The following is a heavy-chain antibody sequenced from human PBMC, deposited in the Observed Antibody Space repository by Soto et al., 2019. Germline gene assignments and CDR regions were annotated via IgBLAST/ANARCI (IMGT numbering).Heavy chain of an antibody. Sequence: QVQLQESGPGLVKPSGTLSLTCAVSGDSISSSNWWSWVRQPPGKGLEWIGEIYHSGSTNYNPSLKHRVTISVDKSKNQFSLNLNSVTAADTAVYYCARHSGSYFRDYWGQGTLVTVSS. CDR3: ARHSGSYFRDY. J-gene: IGHJ4*02. CDR1: GDSISSSNW. CDR2: IYHSGST. V-gene: IGHV4-4*02. D-gene: IGHD1-26*01.